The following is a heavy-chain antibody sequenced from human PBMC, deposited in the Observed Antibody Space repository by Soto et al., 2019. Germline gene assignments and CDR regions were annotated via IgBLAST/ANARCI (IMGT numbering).Heavy chain of an antibody. D-gene: IGHD3-10*01. CDR2: IIPIFGTA. Sequence: SVKVSCKASGGTFSSYAISWVRQAPGQGLEWMGGIIPIFGTANYAQKFQGRVTITADESTSTAYMELSSLRSEDTAVYYCARSRHYGSGSYMALYYYSGMDVWGQGTTVTVSS. V-gene: IGHV1-69*13. CDR1: GGTFSSYA. CDR3: ARSRHYGSGSYMALYYYSGMDV. J-gene: IGHJ6*02.